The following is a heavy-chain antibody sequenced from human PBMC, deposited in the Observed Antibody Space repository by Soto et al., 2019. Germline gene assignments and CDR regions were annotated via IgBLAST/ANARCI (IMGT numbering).Heavy chain of an antibody. Sequence: SETLSLTCAVSGGSISSGGYSWSWIRQPPGKGLEWIGYIYHSGSTYYNPSLKSRVTISVDRSKNQFSLKLSSVTAADTAVYYCARRTNYYDKTGYFYWGQGTQVTVSS. CDR2: IYHSGST. D-gene: IGHD3-22*01. CDR1: GGSISSGGYS. J-gene: IGHJ4*02. CDR3: ARRTNYYDKTGYFY. V-gene: IGHV4-30-2*01.